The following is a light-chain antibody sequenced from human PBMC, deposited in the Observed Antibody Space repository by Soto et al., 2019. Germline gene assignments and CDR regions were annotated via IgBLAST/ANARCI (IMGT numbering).Light chain of an antibody. CDR1: QRVRNNS. J-gene: IGKJ3*01. CDR2: GAS. Sequence: EVVWTHSPGTLSLSPGERATLSCRAIQRVRNNSLAWYQQRPGQAPRLLIYGASSRATGIPDRFSGSGSGTDFTLTISRLEPEDFTVYYCQQYGSSPGLFTFGPGTKVDIK. V-gene: IGKV3-20*01. CDR3: QQYGSSPGLFT.